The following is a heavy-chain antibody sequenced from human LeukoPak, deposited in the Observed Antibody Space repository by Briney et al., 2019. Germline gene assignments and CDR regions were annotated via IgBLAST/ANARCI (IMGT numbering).Heavy chain of an antibody. CDR1: GYTFSSYG. J-gene: IGHJ4*02. CDR3: ARGFCSGTVCYADFDY. V-gene: IGHV1-18*01. CDR2: ISGYNGNT. D-gene: IGHD2-2*01. Sequence: ASVKVSCKTSGYTFSSYGISWVRQAPGQGLEWMGWISGYNGNTNYAQKLQGRVTMTTDTSTSTAYMELRSLRSDDTAVYYCARGFCSGTVCYADFDYWGQGTLVTVSS.